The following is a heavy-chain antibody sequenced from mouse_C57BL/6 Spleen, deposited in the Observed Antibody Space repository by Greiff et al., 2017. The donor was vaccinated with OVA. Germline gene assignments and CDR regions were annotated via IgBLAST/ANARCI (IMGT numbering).Heavy chain of an antibody. Sequence: VHVKQSGPELVKPGASVKISCKASGYTFTDYYMNWVKQSHGKSLEWIGDINPNNGGTSYNQKFKGKATLTVDKSSSTAYMELRSLTSEDSAVYYCARGAYGSSYDWYFDVWGTGTTVTVSS. CDR2: INPNNGGT. V-gene: IGHV1-26*01. CDR1: GYTFTDYY. J-gene: IGHJ1*03. D-gene: IGHD1-1*01. CDR3: ARGAYGSSYDWYFDV.